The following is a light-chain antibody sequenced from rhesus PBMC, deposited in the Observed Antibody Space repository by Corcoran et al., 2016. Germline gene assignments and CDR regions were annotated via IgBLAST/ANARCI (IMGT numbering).Light chain of an antibody. CDR1: RSLLSTANNKNS. J-gene: IGKJ4*01. Sequence: DVVLTQSPDSLAVSLGETVTISCKSSRSLLSTANNKNSLTWYQQNPGQPPELLLYWASTRETRVPYRISAGWSGSGFTLTISGLQTDDVGLYCSQKICSSPDTFGGGTKVEI. V-gene: IGKV4-1*02. CDR2: WAS. CDR3: QKICSSPDT.